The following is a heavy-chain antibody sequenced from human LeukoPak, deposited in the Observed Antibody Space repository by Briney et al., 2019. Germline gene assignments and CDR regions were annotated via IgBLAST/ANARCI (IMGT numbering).Heavy chain of an antibody. V-gene: IGHV1-69*02. CDR3: AGGPFPAPDTAMVNFDY. CDR2: IIPILGIA. D-gene: IGHD5-18*01. Sequence: SVKVSCKASGGTFSSCTISWVRQAPGQGLEWMGRIIPILGIANYAQKFQGRVTITADKSTSTAYMELSSLRSEDTAVYYCAGGPFPAPDTAMVNFDYWGQGTLVTVSS. CDR1: GGTFSSCT. J-gene: IGHJ4*02.